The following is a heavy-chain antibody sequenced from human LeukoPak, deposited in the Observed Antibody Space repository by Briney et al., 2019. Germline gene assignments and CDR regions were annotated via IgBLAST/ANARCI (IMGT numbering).Heavy chain of an antibody. CDR3: ARDIRAIPLYRNGMDV. J-gene: IGHJ6*04. V-gene: IGHV4-34*01. CDR2: INHGGST. Sequence: SETLSLTCAVYGGSFSGYYWSWIRQPPGKGLEWIGEINHGGSTNYNPSLKSRVTISVDSSKNQFSLRLSSVTAADTAVYYCARDIRAIPLYRNGMDVWGKGTTVTVSS. CDR1: GGSFSGYY. D-gene: IGHD2-21*01.